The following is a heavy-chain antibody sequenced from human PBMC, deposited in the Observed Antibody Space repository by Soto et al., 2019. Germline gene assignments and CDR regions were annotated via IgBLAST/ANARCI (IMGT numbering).Heavy chain of an antibody. D-gene: IGHD6-13*01. CDR3: AKDRGPAAAGTRYYFDY. V-gene: IGHV3-9*01. Sequence: DVQLVESGGGLVQPGRSLRLSCAASGFTFDDYAMHWVRQAPGKGLEWVSGISWNSGSIGYADSVKGRFTISRDNAKNSLYLQMNSLRAEDTALYYCAKDRGPAAAGTRYYFDYWGQGTLVTVSS. CDR1: GFTFDDYA. CDR2: ISWNSGSI. J-gene: IGHJ4*02.